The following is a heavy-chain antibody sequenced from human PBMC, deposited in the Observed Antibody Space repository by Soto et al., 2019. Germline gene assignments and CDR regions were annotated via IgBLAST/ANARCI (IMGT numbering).Heavy chain of an antibody. V-gene: IGHV3-21*02. J-gene: IGHJ4*02. CDR3: ARAAVQYYYFDH. CDR2: ISSVSTYI. CDR1: GFPLIDYT. Sequence: EVQLVESGGGLVEPGGSLRLSCAASGFPLIDYTMNWVRQAPGKGLEWVSSISSVSTYIYYADSVKGRFTVSRDNAKNSLYLQMDSLSAEDTAVYYCARAAVQYYYFDHWGQGSLVTVSS. D-gene: IGHD2-15*01.